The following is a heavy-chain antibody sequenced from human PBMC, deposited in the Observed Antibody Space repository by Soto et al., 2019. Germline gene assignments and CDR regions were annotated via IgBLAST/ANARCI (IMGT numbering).Heavy chain of an antibody. CDR1: GFNFKAYA. Sequence: EVQLLESGGASVQPGGSLRLSCVASGFNFKAYAMGWVRQAPGKGLEWVSSITATDGNTYYADSMRGRFTISRDNSRNSLFLQMNGLRPEDSALYYCAKDEGTSSTVFDYWGQGTLVTVSS. D-gene: IGHD6-6*01. CDR2: ITATDGNT. CDR3: AKDEGTSSTVFDY. J-gene: IGHJ4*02. V-gene: IGHV3-23*01.